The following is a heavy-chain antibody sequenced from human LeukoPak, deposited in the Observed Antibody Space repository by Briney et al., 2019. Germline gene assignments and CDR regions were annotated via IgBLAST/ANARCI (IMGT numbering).Heavy chain of an antibody. CDR3: ARVTGDSEAFDI. CDR2: IYTSGGT. V-gene: IGHV4-4*07. Sequence: PSETLSLTCAVSGDSISSYYWSWIRQPAGKGLEWIGRIYTSGGTNYNPSLKSRVTMSVDTSKNQLSLKLSSVTAADTAVYYCARVTGDSEAFDIWGQGTMVTVSS. D-gene: IGHD7-27*01. CDR1: GDSISSYY. J-gene: IGHJ3*02.